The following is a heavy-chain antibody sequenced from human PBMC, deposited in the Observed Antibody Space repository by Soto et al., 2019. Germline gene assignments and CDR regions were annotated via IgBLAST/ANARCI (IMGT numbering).Heavy chain of an antibody. Sequence: QVQLVESGGGVVQPGRSLRLSCAASGVTLSNFGMHWVRQAPGKGLEWVAVISRDRSTMLYADSVKGRFTISRDSSRNTLYLQMNSRRAEDTAVYHCVGEVASGYWGQGTLVTVSS. CDR3: VGEVASGY. CDR1: GVTLSNFG. V-gene: IGHV3-30*03. D-gene: IGHD2-21*01. J-gene: IGHJ4*02. CDR2: ISRDRSTM.